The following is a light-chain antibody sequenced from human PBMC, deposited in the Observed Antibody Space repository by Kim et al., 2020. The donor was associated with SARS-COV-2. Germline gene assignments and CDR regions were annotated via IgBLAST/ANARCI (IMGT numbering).Light chain of an antibody. CDR1: SSDVGGYNY. V-gene: IGLV2-14*03. J-gene: IGLJ1*01. CDR2: DVS. Sequence: QSASVSGSPGQSITISCTGTSSDVGGYNYVSWYQQHPGKAPKLMIYDVSNRPSGVSNRFSGSKSGNTASLTISGLQAEDEADYYCSSYTSSSTDVFGTGTKVTVL. CDR3: SSYTSSSTDV.